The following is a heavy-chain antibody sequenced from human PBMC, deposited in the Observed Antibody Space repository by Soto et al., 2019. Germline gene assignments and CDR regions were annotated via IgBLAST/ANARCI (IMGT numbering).Heavy chain of an antibody. CDR2: MNPNSGNT. CDR3: ARADIVVAEYYFDY. V-gene: IGHV1-8*01. D-gene: IGHD2-15*01. J-gene: IGHJ4*02. Sequence: ASVKVSCKASGYTFTSYDINWVRQATGQGLEWMGWMNPNSGNTGYAQKFQGRVTMTRNTSISTAYMELSSLRSEDTAVYYCARADIVVAEYYFDYCGQGTTPTVSS. CDR1: GYTFTSYD.